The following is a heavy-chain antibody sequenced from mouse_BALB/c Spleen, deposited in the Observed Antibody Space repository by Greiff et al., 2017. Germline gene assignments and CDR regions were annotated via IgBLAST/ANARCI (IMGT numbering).Heavy chain of an antibody. CDR3: AREYGNSHFDY. J-gene: IGHJ2*01. Sequence: EVQVVESGAELVKPGASVKLSCTASGFNIKDTYMHWVKQRPEQGLEWIGRIDPANGNTKYDPKFQGKATITADTSSNTAYLQLSSLTSEDTAVYYCAREYGNSHFDYWGQGTTLTVSS. V-gene: IGHV14-3*02. CDR2: IDPANGNT. D-gene: IGHD2-10*02. CDR1: GFNIKDTY.